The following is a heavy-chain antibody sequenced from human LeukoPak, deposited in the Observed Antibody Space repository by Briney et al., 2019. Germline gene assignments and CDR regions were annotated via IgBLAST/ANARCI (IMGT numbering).Heavy chain of an antibody. CDR2: ISSSGSHI. Sequence: GGSLRLSCAASGFTFDDHGMSWVRQPPGKGLKWVSCISSSGSHIYTVDSVKGRFAISRDNAKNSLYLQMNSLRAEDTALYYCARGCFGELLFDHWGQGTLVTVPS. D-gene: IGHD3-10*01. CDR3: ARGCFGELLFDH. CDR1: GFTFDDHG. V-gene: IGHV3-20*04. J-gene: IGHJ4*02.